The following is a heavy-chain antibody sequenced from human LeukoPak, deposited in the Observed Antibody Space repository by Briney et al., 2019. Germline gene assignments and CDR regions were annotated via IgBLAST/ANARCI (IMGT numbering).Heavy chain of an antibody. CDR3: ARGEDTAMVKYYFDY. CDR2: ISYDGSNK. V-gene: IGHV3-30-3*01. J-gene: IGHJ4*02. Sequence: PGRSLRLSCAASGFTFSSYAMHWVRQAPGKGLEWVAVISYDGSNKYYADSVKGRFTISRDNSKNTLYLQMNSLRAEDTAVYYCARGEDTAMVKYYFDYWGQGTLVTVSS. CDR1: GFTFSSYA. D-gene: IGHD5-18*01.